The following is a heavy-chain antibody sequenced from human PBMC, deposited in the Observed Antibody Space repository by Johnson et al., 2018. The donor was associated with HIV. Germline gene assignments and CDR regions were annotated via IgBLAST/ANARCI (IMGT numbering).Heavy chain of an antibody. Sequence: QVQLVESGGGVVQPGGYLRLSCAASGFTFSSYGMHWVRQAPGKGLEWVAVISYDGSNTYFADSVKGRFTISKDNSKNTLYLQMNSLRSEDTAMYYCARDDVVETEDAFDLWGQGTMVTVSS. CDR3: ARDDVVETEDAFDL. V-gene: IGHV3-30*19. J-gene: IGHJ3*01. CDR2: ISYDGSNT. D-gene: IGHD2-15*01. CDR1: GFTFSSYG.